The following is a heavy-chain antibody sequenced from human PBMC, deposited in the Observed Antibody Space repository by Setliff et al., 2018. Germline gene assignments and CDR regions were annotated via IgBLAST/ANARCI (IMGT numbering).Heavy chain of an antibody. CDR1: GDSIINYY. Sequence: SETLSLTCSVSGDSIINYYWSWIRQPPGKGLEWIGDIYSSGSTNYNPSLKSRVTISLDTSKNQFSLKLSSLTAADTAVYYCARMAVRVASRPSSPLDYYYYMDLWGKGATVTVSS. D-gene: IGHD6-6*01. V-gene: IGHV4-4*08. CDR2: IYSSGST. CDR3: ARMAVRVASRPSSPLDYYYYMDL. J-gene: IGHJ6*03.